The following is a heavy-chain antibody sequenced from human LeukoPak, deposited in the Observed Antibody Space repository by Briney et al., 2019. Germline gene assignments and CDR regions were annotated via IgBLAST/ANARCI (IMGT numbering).Heavy chain of an antibody. V-gene: IGHV3-74*01. Sequence: GGSLRLSCAASGFTFTSYWMHSVRQAPGKGLVWVSRINSDGITTTYADSVKGRFTISRDNAKNTLYLQMNSLRAEDTAVYYCAREKWSSGWPLDYWGQGTLVTVSS. CDR2: INSDGITT. J-gene: IGHJ4*02. CDR1: GFTFTSYW. CDR3: AREKWSSGWPLDY. D-gene: IGHD6-19*01.